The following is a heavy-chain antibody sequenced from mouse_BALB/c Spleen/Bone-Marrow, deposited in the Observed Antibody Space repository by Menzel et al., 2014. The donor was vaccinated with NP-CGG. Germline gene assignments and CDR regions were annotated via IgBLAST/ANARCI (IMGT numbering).Heavy chain of an antibody. D-gene: IGHD1-1*01. CDR3: ARSEGIYYYGSSYAMDY. Sequence: LVKTGASVKISCKASDYSFTDYYMHWVKQTHGESLEWIGYISCYNGATSYNQKFKGKATFTVDTSSSTAYKQFSSLTSEDSAVYYCARSEGIYYYGSSYAMDYWGQGTSVTVSS. V-gene: IGHV1S34*01. J-gene: IGHJ4*01. CDR1: DYSFTDYY. CDR2: ISCYNGAT.